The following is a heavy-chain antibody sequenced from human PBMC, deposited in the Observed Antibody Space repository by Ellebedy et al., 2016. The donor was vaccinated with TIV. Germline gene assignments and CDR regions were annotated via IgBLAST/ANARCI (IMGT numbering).Heavy chain of an antibody. D-gene: IGHD2-2*01. CDR3: ARGDCSSTSCYWVSGYYYYMDV. CDR1: GGSFSGYY. V-gene: IGHV4-34*01. Sequence: GSLRLXXAVYGGSFSGYYWSWIRQPPGKGLEWIGEINHSGSTNYNPSLKSRVTISVDTSKNQFSLKLSSVTAADTAVYYCARGDCSSTSCYWVSGYYYYMDVWGKGTTVTVSS. CDR2: INHSGST. J-gene: IGHJ6*03.